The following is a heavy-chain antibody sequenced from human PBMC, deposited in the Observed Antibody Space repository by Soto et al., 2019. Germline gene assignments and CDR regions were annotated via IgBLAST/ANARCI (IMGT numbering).Heavy chain of an antibody. D-gene: IGHD3-16*02. CDR1: GGSISSSSYY. CDR3: ARRRLRLGELSLYYYYYYGMDV. CDR2: IYYSGST. J-gene: IGHJ6*02. V-gene: IGHV4-39*01. Sequence: QLQLQESGPGLVKPSETLSLTCTVSGGSISSSSYYWGWIRQPPGKGLEWIGSIYYSGSTYYNPSLKSRVTISVDTSKNQFSLKLSSVTAADTAVYYCARRRLRLGELSLYYYYYYGMDVWGQGTTVTVSS.